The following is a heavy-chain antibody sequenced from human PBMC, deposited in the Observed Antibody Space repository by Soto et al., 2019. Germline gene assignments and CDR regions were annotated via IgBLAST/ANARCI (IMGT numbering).Heavy chain of an antibody. J-gene: IGHJ6*02. Sequence: GESLKISCKGSGYNFTSYWIGWVHQMHGKGLEWMGIIYPGDSDTRYSPSFQGQVTISADKSISTAYLQWSSLKASDTAMYYCARVRVVASSNYYYGMDVWGQGTTVTVSS. CDR1: GYNFTSYW. CDR2: IYPGDSDT. CDR3: ARVRVVASSNYYYGMDV. D-gene: IGHD2-8*02. V-gene: IGHV5-51*07.